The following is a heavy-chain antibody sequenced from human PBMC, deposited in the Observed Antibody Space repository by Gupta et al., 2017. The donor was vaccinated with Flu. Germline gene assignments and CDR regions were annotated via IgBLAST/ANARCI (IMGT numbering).Heavy chain of an antibody. Sequence: FSYYNMNWVRRAPGKGLEWVSYISSTSSSTHYSDSVKGRVTVSRDNAKNSLYLQMNSLRVEDTAVYYCARDRVPTSGMDVWGQGTTVTVSS. CDR1: FSYYN. J-gene: IGHJ6*02. CDR2: ISSTSSST. D-gene: IGHD3-10*01. V-gene: IGHV3-48*01. CDR3: ARDRVPTSGMDV.